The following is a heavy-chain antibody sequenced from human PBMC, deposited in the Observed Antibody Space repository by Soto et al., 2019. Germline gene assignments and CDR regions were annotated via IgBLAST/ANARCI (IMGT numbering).Heavy chain of an antibody. J-gene: IGHJ4*02. Sequence: QVQLEQSGAEVKKSGASVKVSCKASGYIFSTHGINWVRQAPGQGLEWMGWINPYNGKTNYAQKFQRRVNMTTETSRKTAYMVLRSLRSDDTAVYYCARVQIVVVVGGTPADSRVQGTLVTVSS. CDR1: GYIFSTHG. CDR3: ARVQIVVVVGGTPADS. V-gene: IGHV1-18*01. CDR2: INPYNGKT. D-gene: IGHD2-15*01.